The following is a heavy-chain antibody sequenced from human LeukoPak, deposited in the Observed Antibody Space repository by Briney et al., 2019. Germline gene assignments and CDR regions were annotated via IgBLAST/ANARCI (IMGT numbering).Heavy chain of an antibody. V-gene: IGHV1-18*01. J-gene: IGHJ4*02. CDR1: GYTFTSYG. D-gene: IGHD3-10*01. CDR2: ISAYNGNT. CDR3: ARGHHFSDLYYYGSGNYYTRFDY. Sequence: ASVKVSCKASGYTFTSYGISWVRQAPGQGLEWMGWISAYNGNTNYAQKLQGRVTMATDTCTSTAYMELRSLSSDDTAVYYCARGHHFSDLYYYGSGNYYTRFDYWGQGTLVTVSS.